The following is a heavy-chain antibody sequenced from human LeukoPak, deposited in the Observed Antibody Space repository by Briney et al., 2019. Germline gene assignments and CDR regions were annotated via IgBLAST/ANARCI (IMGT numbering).Heavy chain of an antibody. CDR3: ARAVELPGRGWSKMFDY. J-gene: IGHJ4*02. CDR1: GGSISSSTYY. D-gene: IGHD6-19*01. Sequence: ASETLSLTCTVSGGSISSSTYYWSWIRQPPGKGLEWIGYIYYGGSTNYNPSLKSRVTISRDTSKNQFSLKLSSVTAADTAVYYCARAVELPGRGWSKMFDYWGQGTLVTVSS. CDR2: IYYGGST. V-gene: IGHV4-61*01.